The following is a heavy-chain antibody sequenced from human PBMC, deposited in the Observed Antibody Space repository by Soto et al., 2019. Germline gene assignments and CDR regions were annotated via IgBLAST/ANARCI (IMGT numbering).Heavy chain of an antibody. D-gene: IGHD1-26*01. CDR1: GFTFSSYG. Sequence: QVQLVESGGGVVQPGRSLRLSCAASGFTFSSYGMHWVRQAPGKGLEWVAVISNDGSNKYHADSVKGRFTISRDNSKKTLYLQMNSLRAEDTAMYHCAKDRGWAPFDDWGQGTLVTVSS. J-gene: IGHJ4*02. CDR3: AKDRGWAPFDD. CDR2: ISNDGSNK. V-gene: IGHV3-30*18.